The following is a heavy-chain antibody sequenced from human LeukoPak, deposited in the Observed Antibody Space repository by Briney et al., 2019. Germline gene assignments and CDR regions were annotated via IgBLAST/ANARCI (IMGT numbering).Heavy chain of an antibody. Sequence: PGGSLRLSCAASGFTFSTYDMHWVRQATGKGLEWVSAIATAGDTHYPGSVKGRFTISRGNAKSSLYLQMNSLRAGDTAVYYCARGHHEHDYSHIGLDYWGHGILVTVSS. CDR1: GFTFSTYD. V-gene: IGHV3-13*01. D-gene: IGHD4-11*01. CDR3: ARGHHEHDYSHIGLDY. J-gene: IGHJ4*01. CDR2: IATAGDT.